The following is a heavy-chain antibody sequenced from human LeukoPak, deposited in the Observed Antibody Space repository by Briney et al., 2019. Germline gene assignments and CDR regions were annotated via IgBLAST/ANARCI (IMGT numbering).Heavy chain of an antibody. CDR1: GDSFSSYY. V-gene: IGHV4-59*08. Sequence: SETLSLTCSVSGDSFSSYYWSWIRQPPGKGLEWIGYIDYSGDTNYSPALKSRVTISVDTSKKQLSLRLSSVTAADTGVYYCARHKTDLWFGEFGYFDYWGQGTLVTVSS. CDR3: ARHKTDLWFGEFGYFDY. CDR2: IDYSGDT. D-gene: IGHD3-10*01. J-gene: IGHJ4*02.